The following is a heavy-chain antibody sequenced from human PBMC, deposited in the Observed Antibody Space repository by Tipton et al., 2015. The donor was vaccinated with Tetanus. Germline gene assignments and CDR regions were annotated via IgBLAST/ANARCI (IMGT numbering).Heavy chain of an antibody. V-gene: IGHV3-7*01. Sequence: SLRLSCAASGFTFSSYWMSWVRQAPGKGLEWVANIKQDGSEKYYVDSVKGRFTISRDNAKNSLYLQMNSLRAEDTAVYYCARGAYNYYDSSGSFDYWGQGTLVTVSS. CDR1: GFTFSSYW. CDR2: IKQDGSEK. D-gene: IGHD3-22*01. J-gene: IGHJ4*02. CDR3: ARGAYNYYDSSGSFDY.